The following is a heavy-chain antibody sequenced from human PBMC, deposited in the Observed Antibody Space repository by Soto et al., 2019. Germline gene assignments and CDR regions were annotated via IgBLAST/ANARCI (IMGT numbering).Heavy chain of an antibody. CDR2: INTNTGNP. Sequence: ASVKVSCKASGYTFTSYAMNWVRQAPGQGLEWMGWINTNTGNPTYAQGFTGRFVFSLDTSVSTAYLQICSLKAEDTAVYYCARDSKELLWFGELAAWYYYYYMDVWGKGTTVTVSS. J-gene: IGHJ6*03. D-gene: IGHD3-10*01. CDR1: GYTFTSYA. CDR3: ARDSKELLWFGELAAWYYYYYMDV. V-gene: IGHV7-4-1*01.